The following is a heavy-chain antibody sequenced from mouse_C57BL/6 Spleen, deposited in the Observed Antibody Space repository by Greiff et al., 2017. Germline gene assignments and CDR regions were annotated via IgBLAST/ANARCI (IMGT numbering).Heavy chain of an antibody. CDR1: GYTFTSYG. CDR2: IYPRSGNT. V-gene: IGHV1-81*01. J-gene: IGHJ4*01. Sequence: VQLKESGAELARPGASVKLSCKASGYTFTSYGISWVKQRTGQGLEWIGEIYPRSGNTYYNEKFKGKATLTADKSSSTAYMELRSLTSEDSAVYFCARYDYDAMDYWGQGTSVTVSS. CDR3: ARYDYDAMDY.